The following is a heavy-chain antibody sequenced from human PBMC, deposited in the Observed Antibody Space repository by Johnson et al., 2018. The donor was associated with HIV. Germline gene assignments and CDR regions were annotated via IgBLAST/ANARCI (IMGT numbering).Heavy chain of an antibody. V-gene: IGHV3-30*03. CDR3: ASDLTRITMIVVVPQAFDI. D-gene: IGHD3-22*01. CDR1: GFSFSSYG. J-gene: IGHJ3*02. CDR2: ISYDGSNK. Sequence: VQVVESGGGVVQPGRSLRLSCAASGFSFSSYGMAWVRQAPGKGLEWVAVISYDGSNKYYADSVKGRFTISRDNSKNTLYLQMNSLGAEDPAVYYCASDLTRITMIVVVPQAFDIWGQGTMVTVSS.